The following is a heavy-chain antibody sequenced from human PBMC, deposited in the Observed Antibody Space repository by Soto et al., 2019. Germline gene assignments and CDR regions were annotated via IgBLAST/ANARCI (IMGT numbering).Heavy chain of an antibody. D-gene: IGHD4-4*01. CDR2: ISYDGSNK. V-gene: IGHV3-30-3*01. Sequence: QVQLVESGGGVVQPGRSLRLSCAASGFTFSSYAMHWVRQAPGKGLEWVAVISYDGSNKYYTDSVKGRFTISRDTSKNTLYLQMNSLRAEYTAVYYCARPLWRDDYNWGYFDLWGRGTLVTVSS. J-gene: IGHJ2*01. CDR3: ARPLWRDDYNWGYFDL. CDR1: GFTFSSYA.